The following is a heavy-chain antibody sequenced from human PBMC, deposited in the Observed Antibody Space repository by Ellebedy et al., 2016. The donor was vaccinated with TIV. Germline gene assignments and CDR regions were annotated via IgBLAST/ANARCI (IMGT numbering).Heavy chain of an antibody. Sequence: LSLTCAASGFTFSSYDMHWVRQGTGKGLEWVSAFGTAGDTYYPGSVKGRFTISRENAKNSLYLQITSLRAEDTAVYYCARVRFGDTAVDYWGQGTLVTVSS. D-gene: IGHD2-21*01. CDR3: ARVRFGDTAVDY. V-gene: IGHV3-13*01. J-gene: IGHJ4*03. CDR1: GFTFSSYD. CDR2: FGTAGDT.